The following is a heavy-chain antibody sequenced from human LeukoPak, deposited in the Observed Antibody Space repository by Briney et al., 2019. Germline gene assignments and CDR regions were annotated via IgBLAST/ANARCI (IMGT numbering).Heavy chain of an antibody. CDR3: VRDPFWSGNES. V-gene: IGHV3-30-3*01. Sequence: GRSLRLSCAASGFTFSSYAMHWVRQAPGKGLEWVAVISYDGSNKYYADSVKGRFTISRDNSKNTLYLQMNSLRAEDTAVYYCVRDPFWSGNESWGQGTLVIVSS. CDR1: GFTFSSYA. D-gene: IGHD3-3*01. J-gene: IGHJ5*02. CDR2: ISYDGSNK.